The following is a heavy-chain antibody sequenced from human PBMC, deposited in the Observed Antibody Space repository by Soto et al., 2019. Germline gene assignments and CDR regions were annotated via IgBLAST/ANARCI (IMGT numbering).Heavy chain of an antibody. CDR1: GGTFSSYA. V-gene: IGHV1-69*01. Sequence: QVQLVQSGAEVKKPWSSVKVSCKASGGTFSSYAISWVRQAPGQGLEWMGGIIPIFGTANYAQKFKGSVTLTADESTSTAYLGLSSLRSEDTAVYYCAGDFHKYSSSWGADYWGQGTLVTVSS. CDR2: IIPIFGTA. CDR3: AGDFHKYSSSWGADY. J-gene: IGHJ4*02. D-gene: IGHD6-13*01.